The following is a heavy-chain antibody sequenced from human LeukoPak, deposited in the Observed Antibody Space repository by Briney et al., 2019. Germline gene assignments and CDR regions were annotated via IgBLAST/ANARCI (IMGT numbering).Heavy chain of an antibody. CDR3: ARGRGFIRPANYYYGMDV. Sequence: GSLRLSCAASGFTFSSYWMHWIRQPPGKGLEWIGEINHSGSTNYNPSLKSRVTISVDTSKNQFSLKLSSVTAADTAVYYCARGRGFIRPANYYYGMDVWGQGTTVTVSS. J-gene: IGHJ6*02. V-gene: IGHV4-34*01. CDR2: INHSGST. CDR1: GFTFSSYW. D-gene: IGHD3-10*01.